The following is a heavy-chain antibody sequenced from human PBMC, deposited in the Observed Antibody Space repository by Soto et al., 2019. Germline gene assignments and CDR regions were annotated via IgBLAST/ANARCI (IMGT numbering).Heavy chain of an antibody. CDR1: GGSISSGGYY. J-gene: IGHJ3*02. D-gene: IGHD1-20*01. CDR2: IYYSGST. CDR3: ARVSFITGTTLVDAFDI. V-gene: IGHV4-31*03. Sequence: SETLSLTCTVSGGSISSGGYYWSWIRQHPGKGLEWIGYIYYSGSTYYNPSLKSRVTISVDTSKNQFSLKLSSVTAADTAVYYCARVSFITGTTLVDAFDIWGQGTMVTVSS.